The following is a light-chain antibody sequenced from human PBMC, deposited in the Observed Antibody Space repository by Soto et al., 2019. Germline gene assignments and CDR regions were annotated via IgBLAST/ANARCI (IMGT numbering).Light chain of an antibody. Sequence: DIQMTQSPSSLSASVGDRVTITCRASQSITNYLNWYQQKPGKAPKLLMYAISTLQSGVPSRFGGSGSGTEFTLTISSLQPDDFATYYCQQSYSTPYSFGSGTKVDIK. CDR3: QQSYSTPYS. CDR1: QSITNY. J-gene: IGKJ2*01. CDR2: AIS. V-gene: IGKV1-39*01.